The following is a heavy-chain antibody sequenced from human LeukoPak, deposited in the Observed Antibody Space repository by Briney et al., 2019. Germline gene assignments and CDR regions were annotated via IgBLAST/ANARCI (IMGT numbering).Heavy chain of an antibody. CDR2: INPNSGGT. J-gene: IGHJ4*02. Sequence: ASVKVSCKASGYTFTGYYMHWVRQAPGQGLEWMGRINPNSGGTNYAQKFQGRVTMTRDTSISTAYVELSRLRSDDTAVYYCARRVYSYGSYYFDYWGQGTLVTVSS. CDR1: GYTFTGYY. V-gene: IGHV1-2*06. CDR3: ARRVYSYGSYYFDY. D-gene: IGHD5-18*01.